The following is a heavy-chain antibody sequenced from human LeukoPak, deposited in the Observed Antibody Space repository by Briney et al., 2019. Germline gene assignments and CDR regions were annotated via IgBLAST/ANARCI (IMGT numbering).Heavy chain of an antibody. V-gene: IGHV4-59*12. CDR1: GGSISSYY. CDR2: IYYSGST. Sequence: SETLSLTCTVSGGSISSYYWSWIRQPPGKGLEWIGYIYYSGSTNYNPSLKSRVTISVDTSKNQSSLKLSSVTAADTAVYYCARLGYCSSTSCYISMDVWGQGTTVTVSS. CDR3: ARLGYCSSTSCYISMDV. J-gene: IGHJ6*02. D-gene: IGHD2-2*02.